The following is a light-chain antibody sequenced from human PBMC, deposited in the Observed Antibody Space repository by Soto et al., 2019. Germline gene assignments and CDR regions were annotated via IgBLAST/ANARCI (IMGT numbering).Light chain of an antibody. J-gene: IGLJ2*01. CDR3: CSYAGSSTFHVV. CDR1: SSDVGSYNL. Sequence: QSALPQPASVSGSPGQSITISCTGTSSDVGSYNLVSWYQQHPGKAPKLMIYEGSKRPSGVSNRFSGSKSGNTASLTISGLRAEDEADYYCCSYAGSSTFHVVFGGGTKLTVL. CDR2: EGS. V-gene: IGLV2-23*03.